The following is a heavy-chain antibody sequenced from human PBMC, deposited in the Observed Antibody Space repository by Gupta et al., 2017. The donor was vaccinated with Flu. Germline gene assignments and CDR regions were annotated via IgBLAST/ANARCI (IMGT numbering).Heavy chain of an antibody. J-gene: IGHJ4*02. D-gene: IGHD6-19*01. CDR2: ISSSSDYI. V-gene: IGHV3-21*02. Sequence: EVQLVGSGGGMVKPGGSLRLSCAAYGCTFSRHSMNWVRQAPGKGLEWVSSISSSSDYIFDGDSVRGRFTISRDNAQNSLYLQMDSMRAEDTAVYYCGKDEKTTAVAVTATAYWGQGILVIVSS. CDR1: GCTFSRHS. CDR3: GKDEKTTAVAVTATAY.